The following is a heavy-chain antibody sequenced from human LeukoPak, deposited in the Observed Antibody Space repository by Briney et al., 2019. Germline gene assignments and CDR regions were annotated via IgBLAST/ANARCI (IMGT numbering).Heavy chain of an antibody. V-gene: IGHV3-30*04. D-gene: IGHD6-19*01. J-gene: IGHJ1*01. CDR1: GFTFGSYA. Sequence: GRSLRLSCAASGFTFGSYAMHWVRQAPGKGLEGVAIISYDESNKYYADSVKGRFTISRDNSKDTLYLQMNSLRPEETAVYYCATELREGDSGSQYFQHWGQGALVTVSS. CDR2: ISYDESNK. CDR3: ATELREGDSGSQYFQH.